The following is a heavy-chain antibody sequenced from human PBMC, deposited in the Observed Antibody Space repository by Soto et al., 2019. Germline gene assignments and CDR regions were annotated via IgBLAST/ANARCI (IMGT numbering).Heavy chain of an antibody. CDR2: INAGNGNT. CDR1: GYTFTSYA. V-gene: IGHV1-3*01. Sequence: QVQLVQSGAEVKKPGASVKVSCKASGYTFTSYAMHWVRQAPGPRLEWMGWINAGNGNTKYSQKFQGRVTITRDTAASTGYMELSSLRSEDTAVYYCARWYDSRSFDYWGQGTLVTVSS. D-gene: IGHD3-9*01. J-gene: IGHJ4*02. CDR3: ARWYDSRSFDY.